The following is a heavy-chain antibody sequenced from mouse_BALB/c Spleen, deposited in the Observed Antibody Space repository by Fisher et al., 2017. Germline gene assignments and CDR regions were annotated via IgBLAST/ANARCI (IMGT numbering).Heavy chain of an antibody. J-gene: IGHJ4*01. CDR3: ARHPPRDAMDY. V-gene: IGHV5-12-1*01. Sequence: RFTISRDNAKNTLYLQMSSLKSEDTAMYYCARHPPRDAMDYWGQGTSVTVSS.